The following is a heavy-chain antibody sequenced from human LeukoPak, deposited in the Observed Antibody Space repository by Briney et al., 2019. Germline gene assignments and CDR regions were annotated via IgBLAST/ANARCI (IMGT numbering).Heavy chain of an antibody. CDR1: GFTFTNYN. CDR2: ISSGSTYI. V-gene: IGHV3-21*04. CDR3: VRDNGLL. J-gene: IGHJ2*01. D-gene: IGHD2-2*03. Sequence: PGGSLRLSCAASGFTFTNYNMNWVRQAPGKGLEWVSSISSGSTYIYYADSVKGRFTISRHNSKNTLYLQMNSLRAEDTAVYYCVRDNGLLWGRGTLVTVSS.